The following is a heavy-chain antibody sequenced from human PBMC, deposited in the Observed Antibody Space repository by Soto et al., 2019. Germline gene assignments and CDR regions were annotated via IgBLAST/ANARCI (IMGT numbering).Heavy chain of an antibody. D-gene: IGHD2-2*01. J-gene: IGHJ4*02. CDR2: IWYDGSNK. CDR3: ARDLVAEYYFDD. Sequence: QVQLVESGGGVVQPGRSLRLSCAASGFTFSSYGMHWVRQAPGKGLEWVAVIWYDGSNKYYADSVKGRFTISRDNSKNTLYLQMNCLRAEDTAVYYCARDLVAEYYFDDWGQGTMVTVSS. V-gene: IGHV3-33*01. CDR1: GFTFSSYG.